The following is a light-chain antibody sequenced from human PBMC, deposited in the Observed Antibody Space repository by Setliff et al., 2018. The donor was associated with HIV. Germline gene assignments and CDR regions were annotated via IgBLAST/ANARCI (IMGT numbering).Light chain of an antibody. CDR1: SSDVGGYNY. Sequence: QSVLTQPASVSGSPGQSITISCTGTSSDVGGYNYVSWYQQRPGNAPKLMIFEVSNRPSGVSNRFSGSKSGNTASLTISGLQAEDEADYYCSSYTSSSLYVFGTGTKVTVL. CDR3: SSYTSSSLYV. V-gene: IGLV2-14*01. J-gene: IGLJ1*01. CDR2: EVS.